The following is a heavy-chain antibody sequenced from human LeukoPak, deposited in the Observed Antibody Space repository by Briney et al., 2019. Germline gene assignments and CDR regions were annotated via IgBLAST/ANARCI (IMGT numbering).Heavy chain of an antibody. CDR3: ARGTFDY. J-gene: IGHJ4*02. CDR1: GFTVNSNY. CDR2: IYTGGST. V-gene: IGHV3-66*02. Sequence: PGGSLRLSCAASGFTVNSNYITWVRQALGRGLEWVSVIYTGGSTYYADSVKGRFTISRDNSKNTLYLQMNSLRPEDTAIYYCARGTFDYWGQGTLVTVSS.